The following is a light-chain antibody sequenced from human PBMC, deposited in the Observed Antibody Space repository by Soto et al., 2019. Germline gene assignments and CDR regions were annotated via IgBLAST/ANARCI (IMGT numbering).Light chain of an antibody. CDR2: DVS. Sequence: QSALTQPASVSGSPGQSITISCTGTSNDVGGYNYVSWHQQHPGKAPKLKIYDVSDRPSGVSYRFSGSKSGNTASLTISGLQAEDEADYYCSSYTSSXXWVXXXXTXLXXL. J-gene: IGLJ3*02. CDR1: SNDVGGYNY. V-gene: IGLV2-14*01. CDR3: SSYTSSXXWV.